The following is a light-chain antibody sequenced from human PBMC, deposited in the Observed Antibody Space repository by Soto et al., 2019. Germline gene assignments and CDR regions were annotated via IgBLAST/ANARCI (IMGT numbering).Light chain of an antibody. J-gene: IGLJ1*01. CDR2: EVS. V-gene: IGLV2-14*01. CDR1: SSDVGAYDF. CDR3: SSYTTTDPYV. Sequence: QAVVTQPASVSGSPGQSITISCTGTSSDVGAYDFVSWYQQHPGKAPKYLIYEVSNRPSGVSDRFSGSKSGTTASLTISGLQAEDEADYYCSSYTTTDPYVFGTGTKLTVL.